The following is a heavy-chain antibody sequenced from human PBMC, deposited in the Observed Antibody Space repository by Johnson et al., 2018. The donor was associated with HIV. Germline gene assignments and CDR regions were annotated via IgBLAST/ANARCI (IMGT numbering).Heavy chain of an antibody. D-gene: IGHD3-22*01. CDR3: ARGFVRISMILVADAFDL. CDR1: GFTFDDYG. CDR2: IDWNGGST. V-gene: IGHV3-20*04. Sequence: VQLVESGGGVVRPGGSLRLSCAASGFTFDDYGMSWVRQGPGKGLEWVSGIDWNGGSTGYADSVKGRFTISRDNTENSLHLQMNSLRGEDTALYYCARGFVRISMILVADAFDLWCQGTMVTVSS. J-gene: IGHJ3*01.